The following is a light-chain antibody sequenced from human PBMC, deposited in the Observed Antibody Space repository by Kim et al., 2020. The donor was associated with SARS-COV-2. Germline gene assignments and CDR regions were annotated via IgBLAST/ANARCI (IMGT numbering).Light chain of an antibody. Sequence: QSALTQPASVSGSPGQSITISCTGTSSDVGGYDYVSWYQQHPGKAPKVMIYDVDKRPSGVSNRFSGTKSGNTASLTISGLQAEDEADYFCSSYTISTTWVFGGGTKVTVL. J-gene: IGLJ3*02. CDR2: DVD. CDR3: SSYTISTTWV. V-gene: IGLV2-14*01. CDR1: SSDVGGYDY.